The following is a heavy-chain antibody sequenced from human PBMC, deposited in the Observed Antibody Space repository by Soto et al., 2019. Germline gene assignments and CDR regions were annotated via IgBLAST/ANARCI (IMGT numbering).Heavy chain of an antibody. Sequence: QVQLVQSGAEEKKPGASVKVSCKASGYTFTSYAMHRVRQAPGQRLEWMGWINAGNGNTKYSQKFQGRVTITRDTSASTAYMELSSLRSEDTAVYYCARSIVVVTALGYWGQGTLVTVSS. V-gene: IGHV1-3*05. D-gene: IGHD2-21*02. CDR3: ARSIVVVTALGY. CDR2: INAGNGNT. CDR1: GYTFTSYA. J-gene: IGHJ4*02.